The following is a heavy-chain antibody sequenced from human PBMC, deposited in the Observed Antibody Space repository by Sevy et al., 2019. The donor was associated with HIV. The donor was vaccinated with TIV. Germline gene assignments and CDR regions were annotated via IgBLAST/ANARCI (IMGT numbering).Heavy chain of an antibody. V-gene: IGHV4-59*08. CDR1: GGSITSLY. CDR3: AGENAWGRGYS. J-gene: IGHJ4*02. CDR2: IYYNGHI. Sequence: SETLSLTCTVSGGSITSLYWNWIRQPPGKGLEWIANIYYNGHINYNPSLKSRVTLSLDTYKNQFSLRLSSVSAADTARNYCAGENAWGRGYSWGQGTLVTVSS. D-gene: IGHD1-26*01.